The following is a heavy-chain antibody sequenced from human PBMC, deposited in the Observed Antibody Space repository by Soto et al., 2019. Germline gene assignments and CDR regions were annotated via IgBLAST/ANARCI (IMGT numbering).Heavy chain of an antibody. CDR2: IYYSGST. J-gene: IGHJ4*02. Sequence: SETLSLTCTVSGGSISSGGYYWSWIRQHPGKGLEWIGYIYYSGSTYYNPSLKSRVTISVDTSKNQFSLKLSSVTAADTAVYYCARTTGLSGYYYFVYWGQGTLVTAPQ. CDR1: GGSISSGGYY. D-gene: IGHD3-3*01. V-gene: IGHV4-31*03. CDR3: ARTTGLSGYYYFVY.